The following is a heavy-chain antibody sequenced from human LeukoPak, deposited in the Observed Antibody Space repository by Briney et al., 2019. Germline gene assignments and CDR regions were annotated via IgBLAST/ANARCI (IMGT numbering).Heavy chain of an antibody. V-gene: IGHV4-59*11. D-gene: IGHD2-2*01. CDR1: GGSISSHY. J-gene: IGHJ6*03. Sequence: SENLSLTCTVSGGSISSHYWSWIRQPPGKGLEWIGYIYYSRSTNYNPSLKSRVTISVDPSKNQFSLKLSSVTAADTVGYYCAREVIVVVGGGPVHYYYMDVWGKGTTVTVSS. CDR2: IYYSRST. CDR3: AREVIVVVGGGPVHYYYMDV.